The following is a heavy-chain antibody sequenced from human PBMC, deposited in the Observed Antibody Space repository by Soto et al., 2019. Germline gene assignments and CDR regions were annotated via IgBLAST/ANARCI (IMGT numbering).Heavy chain of an antibody. CDR3: ARVAYSSSWVLGYYGTDV. CDR1: GGTFSSYA. Sequence: SVKVSCKASGGTFSSYAIIWMRHAPGQGLEGMGGIIPIFGTANYAQKFQGRVTITSDESTSTAYMELSSLRSEETAVYYCARVAYSSSWVLGYYGTDVWGQGTTVTVS. D-gene: IGHD6-13*01. J-gene: IGHJ6*02. V-gene: IGHV1-69*13. CDR2: IIPIFGTA.